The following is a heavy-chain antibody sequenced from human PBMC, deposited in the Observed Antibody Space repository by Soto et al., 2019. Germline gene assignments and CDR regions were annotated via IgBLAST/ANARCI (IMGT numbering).Heavy chain of an antibody. J-gene: IGHJ6*02. D-gene: IGHD1-1*01. Sequence: QVQLQQSGPGLVKPSETLSLTCTVSSGPSSSHNWGWIRQPPGRGLEWIGYVYDTGDTSYNPSLRRRVTISADTTTNHISLTLTSVTAADTAVYYCVRQGIGYLHGLVDVWGQGTTVSVSS. CDR3: VRQGIGYLHGLVDV. V-gene: IGHV4-59*08. CDR1: SGPSSSHN. CDR2: VYDTGDT.